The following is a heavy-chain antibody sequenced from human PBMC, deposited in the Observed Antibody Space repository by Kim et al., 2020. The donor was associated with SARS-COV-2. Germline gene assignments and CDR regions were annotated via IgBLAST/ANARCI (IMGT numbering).Heavy chain of an antibody. CDR2: ISNDGSED. CDR3: AKGCGGGGNCFYVDY. D-gene: IGHD2-15*01. J-gene: IGHJ4*02. V-gene: IGHV3-30*18. Sequence: GGSLRLSCAGSGFIFSTYAMHWVRQAPGKGLEWVAIISNDGSEDQYADSVKGRFTVSRDNSQNTLFLQMNSLRVDDTAIYYCAKGCGGGGNCFYVDYWGQGSLVTVSS. CDR1: GFIFSTYA.